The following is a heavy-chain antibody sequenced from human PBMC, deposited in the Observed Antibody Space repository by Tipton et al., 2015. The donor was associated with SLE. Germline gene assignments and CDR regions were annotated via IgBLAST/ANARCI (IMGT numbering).Heavy chain of an antibody. CDR3: ARGGGDWNWFDP. V-gene: IGHV4-34*01. CDR2: INHSGVA. J-gene: IGHJ5*02. D-gene: IGHD2-21*01. Sequence: TLSLTCAVYGGSLSGYYWSWIRQPPGKGLECIGEINHSGVANYNPSLKSRVTIYADTSKNQFSLNLRSVTAADTAAYYCARGGGDWNWFDPWGQGTLVTVSS. CDR1: GGSLSGYY.